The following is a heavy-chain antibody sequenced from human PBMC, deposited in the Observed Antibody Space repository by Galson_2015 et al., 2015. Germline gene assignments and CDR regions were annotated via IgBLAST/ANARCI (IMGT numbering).Heavy chain of an antibody. CDR1: VGAINRTGHY. CDR3: ALIPASRDT. V-gene: IGHV4-39*01. D-gene: IGHD2-15*01. Sequence: SETLSLTCDDTVGAINRTGHYWGWVRQPPGKGLEWIGNIHHSGKTFYNPSLKSRVTISVDTSKNQFSLKMTAMTAPDTAVYWCALIPASRDTLCQVSLVTV. CDR2: IHHSGKT. J-gene: IGHJ5*02.